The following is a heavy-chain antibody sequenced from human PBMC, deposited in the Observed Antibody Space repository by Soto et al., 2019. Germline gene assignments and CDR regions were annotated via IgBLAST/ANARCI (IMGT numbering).Heavy chain of an antibody. V-gene: IGHV3-21*01. CDR3: ARDPRVIQWLAQAYYYYYGMDV. D-gene: IGHD6-19*01. J-gene: IGHJ6*02. CDR2: ISSSSSYI. CDR1: GFTFSSYS. Sequence: EVQLVESGGGLVKPGGSLRLSCAASGFTFSSYSMNWVRQAPGKGLAWVSSISSSSSYIYYADSVKGRFTISRDNAKNSLYLQMNSLRAEDTAVYYCARDPRVIQWLAQAYYYYYGMDVWGQGTTVTVSS.